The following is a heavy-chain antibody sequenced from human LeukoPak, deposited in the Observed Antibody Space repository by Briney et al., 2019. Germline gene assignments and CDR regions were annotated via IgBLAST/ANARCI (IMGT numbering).Heavy chain of an antibody. V-gene: IGHV4-59*01. D-gene: IGHD4/OR15-4a*01. CDR1: GGSISHYY. CDR3: AREDPRTKVPEGMDV. J-gene: IGHJ6*02. Sequence: PSETLSLTCTVTGGSISHYYWSWIRQPPGKGLEWIGYIYYSGTTNYNPSLKSRVTISVDTSKNQFSLKLNSVTAADTAVYYCAREDPRTKVPEGMDVWGQGTTVTVSS. CDR2: IYYSGTT.